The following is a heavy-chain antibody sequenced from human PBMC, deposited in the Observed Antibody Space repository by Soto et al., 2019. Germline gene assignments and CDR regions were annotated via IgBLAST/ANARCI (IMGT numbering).Heavy chain of an antibody. Sequence: SVKVSCKASGGTFSSYAISWVRQAPGQGLEWMGGIIPIFGTANYAQKFQGRVTITADESTSTAYMELSSLRSEDTAVYYCARSMQQLGPSWFDPWGQGTLVTVSS. CDR3: ARSMQQLGPSWFDP. J-gene: IGHJ5*02. CDR2: IIPIFGTA. D-gene: IGHD6-13*01. CDR1: GGTFSSYA. V-gene: IGHV1-69*13.